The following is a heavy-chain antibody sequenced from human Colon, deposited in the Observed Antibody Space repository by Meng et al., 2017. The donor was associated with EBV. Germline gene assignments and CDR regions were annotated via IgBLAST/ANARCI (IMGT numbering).Heavy chain of an antibody. Sequence: RRQQLGERPWTPSVVLSITCTVIGGSFSGYGWSWVRQPPGKGMDWIGEVSHPGSANYNPSRKGRVTISVDASEKQFSLRLTSVTAADSAVYYCARVPTTGYKDHWGQGTLVTVSS. CDR1: GGSFSGYG. CDR2: VSHPGSA. D-gene: IGHD3-9*01. CDR3: ARVPTTGYKDH. V-gene: IGHV4-34*01. J-gene: IGHJ4*02.